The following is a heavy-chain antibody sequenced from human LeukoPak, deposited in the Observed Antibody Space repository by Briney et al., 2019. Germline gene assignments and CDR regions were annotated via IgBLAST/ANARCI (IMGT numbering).Heavy chain of an antibody. CDR2: INHSGST. CDR1: GGSIGSYY. Sequence: SETLSLTCTVSGGSIGSYYWSWIRQPAGKGLEWIGEINHSGSTNYNPSLKSRVTISVDTSKNQFSLKLSSVTAADTAVYYCARGRLLGPFDYWGQGTLVTVSS. D-gene: IGHD3-10*01. V-gene: IGHV4-34*01. CDR3: ARGRLLGPFDY. J-gene: IGHJ4*02.